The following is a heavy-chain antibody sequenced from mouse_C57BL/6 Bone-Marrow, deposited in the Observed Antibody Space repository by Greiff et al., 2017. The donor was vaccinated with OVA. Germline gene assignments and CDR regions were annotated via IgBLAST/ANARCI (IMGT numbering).Heavy chain of an antibody. Sequence: EVQVVESGAELVRPGASVKLSCTASGFNIKDDYMHWVKQRPEQGLEWIGWIDPENGDTEYASKFQGKATITADTSSNTAYLQLSSLTSEDTAVYYCTTLIYYYGSSRFAYWGQGTLVTVSA. CDR1: GFNIKDDY. J-gene: IGHJ3*01. D-gene: IGHD1-1*01. CDR3: TTLIYYYGSSRFAY. CDR2: IDPENGDT. V-gene: IGHV14-4*01.